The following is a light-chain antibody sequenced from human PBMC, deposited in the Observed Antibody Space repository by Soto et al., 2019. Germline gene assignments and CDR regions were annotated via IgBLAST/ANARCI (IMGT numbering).Light chain of an antibody. CDR1: QSVSSY. J-gene: IGKJ5*01. V-gene: IGKV3-11*01. CDR3: HLRNDWPRGT. Sequence: EIVLTQSPATLSLSPGERATLSCRASQSVSSYLAWYQQKPGQAPRLLIYDASNRATGIPARFSGSGSGTDFTLPISSLEPEDFAVYYCHLRNDWPRGTFGQGTRLEIK. CDR2: DAS.